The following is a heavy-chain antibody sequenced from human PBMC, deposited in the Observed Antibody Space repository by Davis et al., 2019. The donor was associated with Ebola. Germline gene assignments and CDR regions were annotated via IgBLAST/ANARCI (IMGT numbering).Heavy chain of an antibody. CDR2: MNPNGGNA. Sequence: ASVKVSCKASGYTFTSHDINWVRQATGQGLEWMGWMNPNGGNAGYAQKFQGRLTMTRDTSISTAYMELSSLRSEDTAVYYCARDRDVLLRQTDYWGQGTLVTVSS. CDR3: ARDRDVLLRQTDY. V-gene: IGHV1-8*01. D-gene: IGHD2-15*01. CDR1: GYTFTSHD. J-gene: IGHJ4*02.